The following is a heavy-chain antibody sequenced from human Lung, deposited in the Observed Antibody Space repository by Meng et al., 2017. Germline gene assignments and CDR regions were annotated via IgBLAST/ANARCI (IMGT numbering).Heavy chain of an antibody. J-gene: IGHJ4*02. CDR3: ASWIYSCGWQ. Sequence: GPGPGLVKPSGTLSPTCVVSGGSISSIDWWSWVRQPPGKGLEWIGEIYHGGDTNYNPSLKSRVTIAIDRSKNQFSLKLSSVTAADTAVYYCASWIYSCGWQWGQGTLVTVSS. CDR1: GGSISSIDW. D-gene: IGHD6-19*01. V-gene: IGHV4/OR15-8*02. CDR2: IYHGGDT.